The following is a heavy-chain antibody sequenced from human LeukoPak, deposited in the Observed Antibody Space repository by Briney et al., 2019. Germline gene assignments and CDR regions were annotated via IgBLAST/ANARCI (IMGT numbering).Heavy chain of an antibody. V-gene: IGHV3-48*04. CDR1: GFTFSSYG. D-gene: IGHD6-19*01. J-gene: IGHJ4*02. CDR2: ISGSSSNI. Sequence: GGSLRLSCAASGFTFSSYGMHWVRQAPGKGLVWVSYISGSSSNIYYADSVKGRFTISRDNAKNSLYLQMNSLRAEDTAVYYCARDPLSGSSGWDYWGQGTLVTVSS. CDR3: ARDPLSGSSGWDY.